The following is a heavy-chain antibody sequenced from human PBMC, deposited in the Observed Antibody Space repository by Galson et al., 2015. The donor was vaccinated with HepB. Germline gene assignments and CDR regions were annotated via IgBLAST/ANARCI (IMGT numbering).Heavy chain of an antibody. J-gene: IGHJ6*03. CDR1: GFTFSSYA. CDR2: ISYDGSNK. CDR3: AVPLSPPRVGVTSGMDV. D-gene: IGHD1-26*01. V-gene: IGHV3-30-3*01. Sequence: SLRLSCAASGFTFSSYAMHWVRQAPGKGLEWVAVISYDGSNKYYADSVKGRFTISRDNSKNTLYLQMNSLRAEDTAVYYCAVPLSPPRVGVTSGMDVWGKGTTVTVSS.